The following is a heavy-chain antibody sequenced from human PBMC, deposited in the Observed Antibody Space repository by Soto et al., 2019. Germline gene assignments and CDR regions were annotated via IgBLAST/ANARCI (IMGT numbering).Heavy chain of an antibody. CDR2: IYYSGST. CDR1: GGSISSGGYY. CDR3: ARGATGAFIDY. V-gene: IGHV4-31*03. J-gene: IGHJ4*02. D-gene: IGHD1-26*01. Sequence: SETLSLTCTVSGGSISSGGYYWSWIRQHPGKGLEWIGYIYYSGSTYYNTSLKSRVTISVDTSKNNSSLKLSSVTSADTAVYYCARGATGAFIDYWGQGTLVTVSS.